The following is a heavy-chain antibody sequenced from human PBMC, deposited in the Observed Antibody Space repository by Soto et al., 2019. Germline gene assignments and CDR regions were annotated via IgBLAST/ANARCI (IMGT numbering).Heavy chain of an antibody. Sequence: QVQLVESGGGVVQPGRSLRLSCAASGFTFSNYAMHWVRQAPGKGLEWVAVISYDGSNKYYADSVKGRFTISRDNSKNTLYLQMNSLSAEDTAVYYCARDYDFWSGYHYFDYWGQGTLVTVSS. CDR3: ARDYDFWSGYHYFDY. J-gene: IGHJ4*02. V-gene: IGHV3-30-3*01. D-gene: IGHD3-3*01. CDR1: GFTFSNYA. CDR2: ISYDGSNK.